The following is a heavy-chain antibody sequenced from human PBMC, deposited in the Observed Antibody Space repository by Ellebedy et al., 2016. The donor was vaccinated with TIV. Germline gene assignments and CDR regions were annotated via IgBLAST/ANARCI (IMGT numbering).Heavy chain of an antibody. J-gene: IGHJ4*02. CDR1: GFKFGSYV. CDR3: ARPMAAYSSQWPHDC. CDR2: ISHDGAST. V-gene: IGHV3-74*01. Sequence: GESLKISCAASGFKFGSYVMHWVRQAPGKGPVWVSRISHDGASTTYAASVKGRFTISRDNAKNSLYLQMDSLRAEDTAVYYCARPMAAYSSQWPHDCWGQGTLVTVSA. D-gene: IGHD5-24*01.